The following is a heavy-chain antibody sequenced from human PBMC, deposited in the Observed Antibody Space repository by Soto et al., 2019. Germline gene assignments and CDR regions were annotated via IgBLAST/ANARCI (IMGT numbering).Heavy chain of an antibody. J-gene: IGHJ6*02. CDR2: IIPIFGPT. CDR3: ARGGFRFLDCAMDV. V-gene: IGHV1-69*12. D-gene: IGHD3-3*01. Sequence: QVQLVQSGAEVKKPGSSVKVSCKASGGTFSSYAISWVRQAPGQGLEWMGGIIPIFGPTNYAQKFQGRVTIPADESTSTAYMELSGLRSEDRAVYYCARGGFRFLDCAMDVWRQGTTVTVSS. CDR1: GGTFSSYA.